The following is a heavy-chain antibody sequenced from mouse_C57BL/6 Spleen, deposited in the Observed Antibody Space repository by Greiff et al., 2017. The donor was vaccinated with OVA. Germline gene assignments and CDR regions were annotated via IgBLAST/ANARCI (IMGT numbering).Heavy chain of an antibody. CDR2: ILPGSGST. Sequence: QVQLKQSGAELMKPGASVKLSCKATGYTFTGYWIEWVKQRPGHGLEWIGEILPGSGSTNYKEKFKGKATFTADTSSNTAYMQLSSLTTEDSAIYYCASKNYGSPYWYFDVWGTGTTVTVSS. CDR3: ASKNYGSPYWYFDV. V-gene: IGHV1-9*01. J-gene: IGHJ1*03. CDR1: GYTFTGYW. D-gene: IGHD1-1*01.